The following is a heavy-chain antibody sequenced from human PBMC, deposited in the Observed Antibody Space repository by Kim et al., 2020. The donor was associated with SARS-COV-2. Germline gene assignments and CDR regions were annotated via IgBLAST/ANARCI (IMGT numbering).Heavy chain of an antibody. D-gene: IGHD5-18*01. CDR1: GGSFSGYY. CDR2: IHHSGSN. V-gene: IGHV4-34*01. J-gene: IGHJ4*02. CDR3: ARGDGYSYGAFDY. Sequence: SETLSLTCAVYGGSFSGYYWSWIRQPPGKGLEWIGEIHHSGSNNYNPSFKRRATISVDTTQNQFSLKLSYVTAADTAVYYCARGDGYSYGAFDYWGQGTLVTVSS.